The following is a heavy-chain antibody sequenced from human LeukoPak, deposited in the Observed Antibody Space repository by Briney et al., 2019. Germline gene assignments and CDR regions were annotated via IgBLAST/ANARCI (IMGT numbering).Heavy chain of an antibody. CDR1: GFTFSSFD. D-gene: IGHD6-19*01. CDR2: VGGTGENT. Sequence: QPGGSLRLSCAASGFTFSSFDMNWVRQAPGKGLEWVSGVGGTGENTYYADSVKGRFTISRDNSKNTVYLQMNSLRAEDTAVYYCAKIPRGAGKGGHWGQGTLVAVSS. V-gene: IGHV3-23*01. J-gene: IGHJ4*02. CDR3: AKIPRGAGKGGH.